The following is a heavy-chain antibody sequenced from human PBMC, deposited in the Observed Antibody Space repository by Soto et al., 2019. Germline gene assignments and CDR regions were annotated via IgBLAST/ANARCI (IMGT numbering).Heavy chain of an antibody. Sequence: PGGSLRLSCVTSGFTFSRNTMNWVRQAPGKGLDWVASITSSGSYVYYADSVKGRFSASRDNAKNSLSLQMDSLRPDDTAIYFCVKDEGIEAMDVWGQGTTVTVSS. CDR2: ITSSGSYV. V-gene: IGHV3-21*01. CDR1: GFTFSRNT. D-gene: IGHD3-3*02. J-gene: IGHJ6*02. CDR3: VKDEGIEAMDV.